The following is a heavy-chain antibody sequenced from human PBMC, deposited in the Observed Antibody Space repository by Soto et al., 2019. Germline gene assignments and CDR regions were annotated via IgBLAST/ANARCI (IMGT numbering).Heavy chain of an antibody. CDR3: ARVKLRYFDPRWFDP. D-gene: IGHD3-9*01. J-gene: IGHJ5*02. CDR1: GGSISSGGYY. CDR2: IYYSGST. V-gene: IGHV4-31*03. Sequence: SETLSLTCTVSGGSISSGGYYWSWIRQYPGKGLEWIGYIYYSGSTYYNPSLKSRLTISVDTSKNQFSLKLSSVTAADTAVYYCARVKLRYFDPRWFDPWGQGTLVTVSS.